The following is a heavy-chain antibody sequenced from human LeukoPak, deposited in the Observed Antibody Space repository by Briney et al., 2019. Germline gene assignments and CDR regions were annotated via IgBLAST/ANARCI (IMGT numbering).Heavy chain of an antibody. CDR2: IYYSGST. Sequence: SETLSLTRTVSGGSISSSSYYWGWIRQPPGKGLEWIGSIYYSGSTYYNPSLKSRVTISVDTSKNQFSLKLSSVTAADTAVYYCASWGGDYFDYWGQGTLVTVSS. CDR1: GGSISSSSYY. J-gene: IGHJ4*02. V-gene: IGHV4-39*01. CDR3: ASWGGDYFDY. D-gene: IGHD3-16*01.